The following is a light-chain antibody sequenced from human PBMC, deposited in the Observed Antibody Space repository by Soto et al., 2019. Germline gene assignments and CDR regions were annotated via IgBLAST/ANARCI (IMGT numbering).Light chain of an antibody. CDR3: QQDNDWPRT. CDR1: QSVSSY. CDR2: GAS. Sequence: EIVFTQSPATLSLSPGERATLSCRASQSVSSYLAWYQQKPGQAPRLLIYGASTRATGIPARFSGSGSGTEFTLTISSLQSEDFAVYYCQQDNDWPRTFGQGTKVDIK. J-gene: IGKJ1*01. V-gene: IGKV3-15*01.